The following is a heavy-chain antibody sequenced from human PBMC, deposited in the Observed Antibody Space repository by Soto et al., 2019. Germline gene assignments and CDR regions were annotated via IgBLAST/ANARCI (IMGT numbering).Heavy chain of an antibody. CDR1: GGSINDFY. V-gene: IGHV4-59*04. CDR2: IYYSGST. Sequence: LSLTCTVSGGSINDFYWSWIRQPPGKGLEWIGYIYYSGSTYYNPSLKSRVTISVDTSKNQFSLKLSSVTAADTAVYYCATHKVLRYFDWSPPNWFDPWGQGTLVTVSS. CDR3: ATHKVLRYFDWSPPNWFDP. J-gene: IGHJ5*02. D-gene: IGHD3-9*01.